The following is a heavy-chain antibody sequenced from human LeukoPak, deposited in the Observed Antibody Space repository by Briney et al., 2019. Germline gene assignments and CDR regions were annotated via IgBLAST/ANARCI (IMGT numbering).Heavy chain of an antibody. D-gene: IGHD3/OR15-3a*01. J-gene: IGHJ3*02. CDR2: IYEGGDI. CDR1: GFTFSSYS. V-gene: IGHV3-66*01. CDR3: ARDPSGTGTGFDI. Sequence: GGSLRLSCAASGFTFSSYSMNWVRQAPGKGLEWVSVIYEGGDIYYADSVRGRFAISRDNSKNTVYLQMNGLRGEDTAVYYCARDPSGTGTGFDIWGQGTMVTVSS.